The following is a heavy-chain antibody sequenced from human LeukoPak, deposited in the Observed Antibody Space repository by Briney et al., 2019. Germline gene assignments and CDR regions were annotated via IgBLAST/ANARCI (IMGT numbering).Heavy chain of an antibody. CDR3: AREKPGAFDY. Sequence: GASVKVSCKASGGTFSSYAISWVRQAPGQGLEWMGGIIPIFGTANYAQEFQGRVTITADKSTSTAYMELSSLRSEDTAVYYCAREKPGAFDYWGQGTLVTVSS. D-gene: IGHD1-14*01. CDR2: IIPIFGTA. J-gene: IGHJ4*02. CDR1: GGTFSSYA. V-gene: IGHV1-69*06.